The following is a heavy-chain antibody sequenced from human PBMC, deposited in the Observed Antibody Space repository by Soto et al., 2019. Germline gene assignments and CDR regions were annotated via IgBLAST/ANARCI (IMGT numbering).Heavy chain of an antibody. D-gene: IGHD6-6*01. V-gene: IGHV4-59*01. CDR1: GGSISSYY. J-gene: IGHJ6*02. CDR3: ARDRGSIAARPGYYYGMDV. CDR2: IYYSGST. Sequence: SETLSLTCTVSGGSISSYYWSWIRQPPGKGLEWIGYIYYSGSTNYNPSLKSRVTISVDTSKNQLSLKLSSVTAADTAVYYCARDRGSIAARPGYYYGMDVWGQGTTVTVS.